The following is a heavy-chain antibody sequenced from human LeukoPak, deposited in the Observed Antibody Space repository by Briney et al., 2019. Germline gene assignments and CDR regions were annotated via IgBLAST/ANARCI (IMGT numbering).Heavy chain of an antibody. Sequence: GALRLSCAASGFIFSDHWMHWVRQAPGKGLVWLSRINNDGSSTIYADSVKGRFTFSRDNAENTLFLEMSSLRVEDTAVYYCVRERNNFWSGHHSIFDSWGQGTLVSVSS. CDR1: GFIFSDHW. CDR3: VRERNNFWSGHHSIFDS. J-gene: IGHJ4*02. D-gene: IGHD3-3*01. V-gene: IGHV3-74*01. CDR2: INNDGSST.